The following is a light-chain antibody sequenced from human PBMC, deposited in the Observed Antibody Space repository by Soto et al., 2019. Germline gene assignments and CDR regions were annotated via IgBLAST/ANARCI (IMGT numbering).Light chain of an antibody. Sequence: IQMPQSPSTLSASVGDRVTITCRASQIISSWLAWYPHKPGKAPKLMIYDASSLETGVPSRFSGGGSCTEFTLTIETVESEDFETYNCDQSRTFGQGTKVDIK. V-gene: IGKV1-5*01. CDR1: QIISSW. CDR2: DAS. CDR3: DQSRT. J-gene: IGKJ1*01.